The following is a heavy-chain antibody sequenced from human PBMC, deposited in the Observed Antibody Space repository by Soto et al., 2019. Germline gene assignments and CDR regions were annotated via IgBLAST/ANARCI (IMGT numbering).Heavy chain of an antibody. D-gene: IGHD3-9*01. V-gene: IGHV1-69*01. J-gene: IGHJ6*02. Sequence: QVQLVQSGAEVKKPGSSVKVSCKASGGTFSSYAISWVRQAPGQGLEWMGGIIPIFGTANYAQKFQGSVTSSAAESTSTAYMELSSLRSEDTAVYYCESIGQRGDYDVLTGCPRKNYYYYYGMDVWGQGTTVTVSS. CDR3: ESIGQRGDYDVLTGCPRKNYYYYYGMDV. CDR1: GGTFSSYA. CDR2: IIPIFGTA.